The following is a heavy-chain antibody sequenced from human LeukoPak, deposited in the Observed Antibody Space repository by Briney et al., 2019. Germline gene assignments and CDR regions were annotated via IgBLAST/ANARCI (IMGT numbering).Heavy chain of an antibody. J-gene: IGHJ4*02. CDR1: GGSISSSSYY. V-gene: IGHV4-39*07. CDR2: IYYSGST. Sequence: PSETLSLTCTVSGGSISSSSYYWGWIRQPPGKGLEWIGSIYYSGSTYYNPSLKSRVTISVDTSKNQFSLKLSSVTAADTAVYYCARNGQRWFGEPYPDYWGQGTLVTVSS. CDR3: ARNGQRWFGEPYPDY. D-gene: IGHD3-10*01.